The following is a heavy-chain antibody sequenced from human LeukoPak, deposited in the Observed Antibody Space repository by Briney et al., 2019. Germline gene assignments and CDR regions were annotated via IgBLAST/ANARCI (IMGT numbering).Heavy chain of an antibody. D-gene: IGHD3-10*01. CDR3: ARDFSGSSGGH. Sequence: SETLSLTCTVSGGSMGSYYWSWIRQPPGKGLEWIGYMYYNGSTKYNPSLQSRVTISVDTSKNQFSLKLSSVTAADTAVYYCARDFSGSSGGHWGQGTLVTVSS. J-gene: IGHJ4*02. V-gene: IGHV4-59*01. CDR2: MYYNGST. CDR1: GGSMGSYY.